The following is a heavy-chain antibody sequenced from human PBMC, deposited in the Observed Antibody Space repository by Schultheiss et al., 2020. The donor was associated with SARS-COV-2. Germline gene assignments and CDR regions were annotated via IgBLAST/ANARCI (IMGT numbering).Heavy chain of an antibody. CDR3: ARVRWLRDYYYYYGMDV. J-gene: IGHJ6*02. D-gene: IGHD5-12*01. V-gene: IGHV3-NL1*01. Sequence: GGSLRLSCAASGFTFSRYGIHWVRQAPGKGLEWVAVIYSGGSTYYADSVKGRFTISRDNSKNTLYLQMNSLRAEDTAVYYCARVRWLRDYYYYYGMDVWGQGTTVTVSS. CDR1: GFTFSRYG. CDR2: IYSGGST.